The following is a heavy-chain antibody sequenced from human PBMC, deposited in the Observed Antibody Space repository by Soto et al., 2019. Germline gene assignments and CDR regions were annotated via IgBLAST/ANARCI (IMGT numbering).Heavy chain of an antibody. J-gene: IGHJ5*02. Sequence: EASVKVSCKASGGTFSSYAISWVRQAPGQGLEWMGGIIPIFGTANYAQKFQGRVTITADESTSTAYMELSSLRSEDTAVYYCARDVGGVVVPAAVYNWFDPWGQGTLVTVSS. D-gene: IGHD2-2*01. CDR1: GGTFSSYA. CDR3: ARDVGGVVVPAAVYNWFDP. CDR2: IIPIFGTA. V-gene: IGHV1-69*13.